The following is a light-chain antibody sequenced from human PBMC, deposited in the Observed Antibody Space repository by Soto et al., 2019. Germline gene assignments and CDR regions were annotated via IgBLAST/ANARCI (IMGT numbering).Light chain of an antibody. CDR3: QQYSDWPPWT. CDR2: GAS. Sequence: EIVMTPSPATLSVSPGERATLSCRASQSVSSNLAWYQQKPGEAPRLLIFGASTRATGIPARFSGGGSGTEFTLTISSLQSEDFAVYYCQQYSDWPPWTFGQGTKVDIK. J-gene: IGKJ1*01. V-gene: IGKV3-15*01. CDR1: QSVSSN.